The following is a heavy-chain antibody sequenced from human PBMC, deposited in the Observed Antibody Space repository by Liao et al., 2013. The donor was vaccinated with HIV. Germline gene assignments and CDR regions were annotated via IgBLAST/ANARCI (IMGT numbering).Heavy chain of an antibody. CDR3: ARGGDLWDSSGYPDY. J-gene: IGHJ4*02. Sequence: QVQLQESGPGLVKPSQTLSLTCTVSGGSISSGSYYWSWIRQPAGKGLEWIGRIYTSGSTHYNPSLKSRVTMSVDTSKNQFSLKLSSVTAADTAVYYCARGGDLWDSSGYPDYWGQGTLVTVSS. CDR1: GGSISSGSYY. V-gene: IGHV4-61*02. D-gene: IGHD3-22*01. CDR2: IYTSGST.